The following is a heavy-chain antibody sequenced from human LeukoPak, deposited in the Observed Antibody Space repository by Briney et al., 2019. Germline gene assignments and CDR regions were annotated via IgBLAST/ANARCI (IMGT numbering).Heavy chain of an antibody. CDR2: IYYSGST. J-gene: IGHJ4*02. V-gene: IGHV4-39*01. CDR3: ARGTMVRGIPPGPFDY. D-gene: IGHD3-10*01. Sequence: PSETLSLTCTVSGGSISSSSYYWGWIRQPPGKGLEWIGSIYYSGSTYYNPSLKSRVTISVDTSKNQFSLKLSSVTAADTAVYYCARGTMVRGIPPGPFDYWGQGTLVTVSS. CDR1: GGSISSSSYY.